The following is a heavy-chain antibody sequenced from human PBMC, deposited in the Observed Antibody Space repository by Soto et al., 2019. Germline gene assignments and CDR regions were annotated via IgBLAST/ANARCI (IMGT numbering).Heavy chain of an antibody. CDR1: GFTFSSYS. V-gene: IGHV3-21*01. Sequence: GRSLRLSCAASGFTFSSYSRNWVRQAPGKGLEWVSSISSSSSYIYYADSVKGRFTISRDNAKNSLYLKMNSLRAEDTAVYYCARGSQGDYWGQGTLVTVSS. J-gene: IGHJ4*02. CDR3: ARGSQGDY. CDR2: ISSSSSYI. D-gene: IGHD3-10*01.